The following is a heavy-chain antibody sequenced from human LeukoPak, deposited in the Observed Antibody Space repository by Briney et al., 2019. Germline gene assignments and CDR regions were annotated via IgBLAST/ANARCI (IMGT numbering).Heavy chain of an antibody. V-gene: IGHV1-18*01. Sequence: ASVKVSCKASGYTFTSYGISWVRQTPGQGLEWMGWISAYNGNTNYAQKFQGRVTMTTDTSTSTAYMEVRSLRSDDTAVYYCARAGPQNWNYWYFDLWGRGTLVPVSS. CDR1: GYTFTSYG. CDR3: ARAGPQNWNYWYFDL. J-gene: IGHJ2*01. CDR2: ISAYNGNT. D-gene: IGHD1-1*01.